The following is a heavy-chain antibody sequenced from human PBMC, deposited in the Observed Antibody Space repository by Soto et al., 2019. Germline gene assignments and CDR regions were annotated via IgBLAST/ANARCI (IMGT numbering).Heavy chain of an antibody. J-gene: IGHJ4*02. D-gene: IGHD4-17*01. CDR3: ARDRVPYYGDTENSIGDNYYFDY. CDR2: INPSGGST. Sequence: EASVKVSCKASGYTFTSYYMHWVRQAPGQGLEWMGIINPSGGSTSYAQKFQGRVTMTRDTSTSTVYMELSSLRSEDTAVYYCARDRVPYYGDTENSIGDNYYFDYWGQGTLVTVSS. CDR1: GYTFTSYY. V-gene: IGHV1-46*01.